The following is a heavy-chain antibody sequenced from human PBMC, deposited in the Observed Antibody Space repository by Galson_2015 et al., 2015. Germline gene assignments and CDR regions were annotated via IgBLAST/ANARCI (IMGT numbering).Heavy chain of an antibody. CDR2: ISSSSSYI. CDR1: GFTFSSYR. V-gene: IGHV3-21*01. Sequence: SLRLSCAASGFTFSSYRMNWVRQAPGKGLEWVSSISSSSSYIYYADSVKGRFTISRDNAKNSLYLQMNSLRAEDTAVYYCARDHRAAAGTGLIDYWGQGTLVTVSS. CDR3: ARDHRAAAGTGLIDY. D-gene: IGHD6-13*01. J-gene: IGHJ4*02.